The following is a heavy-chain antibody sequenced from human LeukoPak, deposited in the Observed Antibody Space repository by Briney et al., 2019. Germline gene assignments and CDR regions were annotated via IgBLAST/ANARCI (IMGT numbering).Heavy chain of an antibody. D-gene: IGHD6-19*01. CDR2: IYYSGNT. CDR3: SRHEHKALAGDT. CDR1: GGSISRSYYY. J-gene: IGHJ5*02. Sequence: PWETLSLTCSVSGGSISRSYYYWGWIRQPPGKGLEWIGTIYYSGNTFYNPSLKSRVTISVDTSINHFSLTLTSLTAADTAVYFCSRHEHKALAGDTWGQGTLVTVSS. V-gene: IGHV4-39*01.